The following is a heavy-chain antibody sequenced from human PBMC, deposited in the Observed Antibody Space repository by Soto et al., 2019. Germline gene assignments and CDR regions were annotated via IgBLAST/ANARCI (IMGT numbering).Heavy chain of an antibody. CDR3: AKGYYCSGGSCYVWYFDL. V-gene: IGHV3-23*01. Sequence: EVQLLESGGGLVQPGGSLRLSCAASGFTFSSYAMSWVRQAPGKGLEWVSAISGSGGSTYYADSVKGRFTISRDNSKNTLYLQMNSLRDEDTAVYYCAKGYYCSGGSCYVWYFDLWGRGTLVTVSS. J-gene: IGHJ2*01. CDR1: GFTFSSYA. CDR2: ISGSGGST. D-gene: IGHD2-15*01.